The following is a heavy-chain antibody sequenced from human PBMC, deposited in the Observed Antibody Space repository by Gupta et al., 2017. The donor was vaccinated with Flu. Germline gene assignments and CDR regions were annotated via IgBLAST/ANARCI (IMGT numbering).Heavy chain of an antibody. CDR1: GFTFRSYS. D-gene: IGHD3-10*01. J-gene: IGHJ3*02. CDR3: EVMVRRSNDAFDI. CDR2: ISSSSSYI. Sequence: EVQLVESGGGLVKPGGSLRLSCAASGFTFRSYSMNWVRQAPGKGLEWVSSISSSSSYIYYADSVKGRFTISRDNAKNSLYLQMNSLRAEDTAVYYCEVMVRRSNDAFDIWGQGTMVTVSS. V-gene: IGHV3-21*01.